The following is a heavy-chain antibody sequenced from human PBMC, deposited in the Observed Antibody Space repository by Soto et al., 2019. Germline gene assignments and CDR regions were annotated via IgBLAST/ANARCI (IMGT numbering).Heavy chain of an antibody. Sequence: QVQLVQSGAEVKKPGASVKVSCKASGYTFTSYGISWVRQAPGEGLQWMGWISAHNGNTNYAQKLQGRVTMTTDTTTNTAYMELQSLRSDDTAVYYCAMVVSIPYYYYAMDVWGQGTTHTVSS. V-gene: IGHV1-18*01. D-gene: IGHD2-21*01. CDR2: ISAHNGNT. CDR3: AMVVSIPYYYYAMDV. CDR1: GYTFTSYG. J-gene: IGHJ6*02.